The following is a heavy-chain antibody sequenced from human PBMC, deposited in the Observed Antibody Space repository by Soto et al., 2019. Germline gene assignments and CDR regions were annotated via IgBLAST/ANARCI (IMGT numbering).Heavy chain of an antibody. CDR2: IKSRTDGGTT. CDR1: GFSFSDAW. V-gene: IGHV3-15*01. D-gene: IGHD1-1*01. J-gene: IGHJ4*02. Sequence: EVQLVQSGGGLVQPGGSLRLSCAASGFSFSDAWMTWVRQAPGAGLEWVGRIKSRTDGGTTDYAVPVKGRFTISRDASKTTLYLQMNSLKTEDTAVYYCTTDPHSTGTKYWGQGTLVTVSS. CDR3: TTDPHSTGTKY.